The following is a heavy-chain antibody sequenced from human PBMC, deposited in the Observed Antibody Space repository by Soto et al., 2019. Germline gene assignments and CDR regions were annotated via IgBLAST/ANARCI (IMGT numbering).Heavy chain of an antibody. V-gene: IGHV4-30-4*01. D-gene: IGHD6-25*01. CDR3: ASRQRQVALVEY. CDR1: PCYISSGNYY. J-gene: IGHJ4*02. CDR2: ICSSETP. Sequence: PSETLSLTWTFSPCYISSGNYYWSWIRQSPGNGLEWIGHICSSETPFHNPSLKSRVTMSVDASKSQFSLQLTSVTAAETAIYYCASRQRQVALVEYWGQGAQVTVSS.